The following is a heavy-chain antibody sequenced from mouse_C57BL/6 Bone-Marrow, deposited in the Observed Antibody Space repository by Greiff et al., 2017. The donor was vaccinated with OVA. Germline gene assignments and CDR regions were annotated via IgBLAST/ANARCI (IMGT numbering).Heavy chain of an antibody. V-gene: IGHV1-15*01. Sequence: HVQLQQSGAELVRPGASVTLSCKASGYTFTDYEMHWVKQTPVHGLEWIGAIDPETGGTAYNQKFKGKAILTADKSSSTAYMELRSLTSEDSAVYYCTNYYGSSYWYFDVWGTGTTVTVSS. CDR3: TNYYGSSYWYFDV. CDR2: IDPETGGT. J-gene: IGHJ1*03. D-gene: IGHD1-1*01. CDR1: GYTFTDYE.